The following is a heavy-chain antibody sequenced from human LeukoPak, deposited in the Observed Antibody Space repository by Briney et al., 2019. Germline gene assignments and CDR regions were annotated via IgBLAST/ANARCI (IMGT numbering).Heavy chain of an antibody. CDR3: ARANDNYDILTGYYTDYFDY. V-gene: IGHV1-18*01. Sequence: ASVKVSCKASGYTFTSYGISWVRQAPGQGLEWMGWICAYNGNTNYAQKLQGRVTMTTDTSTSTAYMELRSLRSDDTAVYYCARANDNYDILTGYYTDYFDYWGQGTLVTVSS. D-gene: IGHD3-9*01. J-gene: IGHJ4*02. CDR1: GYTFTSYG. CDR2: ICAYNGNT.